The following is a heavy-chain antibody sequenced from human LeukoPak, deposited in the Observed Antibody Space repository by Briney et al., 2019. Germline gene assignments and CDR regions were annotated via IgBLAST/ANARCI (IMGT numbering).Heavy chain of an antibody. CDR2: ISGSSSYI. CDR3: ARDDAFDI. V-gene: IGHV3-21*01. J-gene: IGHJ3*02. Sequence: PGGSLRLSCAASGFTFSSYSMTWVRQAPGKGLEWVSSISGSSSYIYYADSVKGRFTISRDNSKNTLYLQMNSLRAEDTAVYYCARDDAFDIWGQGTMVTVSS. CDR1: GFTFSSYS.